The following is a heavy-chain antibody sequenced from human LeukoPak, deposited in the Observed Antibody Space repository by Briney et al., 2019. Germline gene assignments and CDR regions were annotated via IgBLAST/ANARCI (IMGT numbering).Heavy chain of an antibody. D-gene: IGHD2-2*01. CDR1: GFTFSSYS. V-gene: IGHV3-21*01. J-gene: IGHJ4*02. CDR2: ISSSSSYI. Sequence: GGSLRLSCAASGFTFSSYSMNWVRQAPGKGLEWVSSISSSSSYIYYADSVKGRFTISRDNAKNSLYLQMNSLRAEDAAVYYCARGVPAEGDYWGQGTLVTVSS. CDR3: ARGVPAEGDY.